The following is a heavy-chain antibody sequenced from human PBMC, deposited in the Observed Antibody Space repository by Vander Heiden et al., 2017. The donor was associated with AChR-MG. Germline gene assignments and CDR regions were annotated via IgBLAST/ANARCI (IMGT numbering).Heavy chain of an antibody. CDR3: ALSVVTATSDAFDI. CDR2: IYYSGST. V-gene: IGHV4-39*01. Sequence: QLQLQESGPGLVKPSETLSLTCTVSGGSISSSSYYWGWIRQPPGKGLEWIGSIYYSGSTYYNPSLKSRVTISVDTSKNQFSLKLSSVTAADTAVYYCALSVVTATSDAFDIWGQGTMVTVSS. CDR1: GGSISSSSYY. D-gene: IGHD2-21*02. J-gene: IGHJ3*02.